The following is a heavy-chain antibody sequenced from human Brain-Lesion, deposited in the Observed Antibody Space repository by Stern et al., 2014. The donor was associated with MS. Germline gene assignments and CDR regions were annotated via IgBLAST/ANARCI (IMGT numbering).Heavy chain of an antibody. CDR2: IYYSGNT. Sequence: VQLVESGPGLVKPSETLSLTCTVAGGSVSSTSYPWAWIRQPPGKGLEWIGTIYYSGNTYYSPSLKSRLTISLDTSTNQFSLTLRSGTAADTAVYYCAGEEDIRYCSGGSCTGNWFDPWGQGTLVTVSS. D-gene: IGHD2-15*01. CDR1: GGSVSSTSYP. V-gene: IGHV4-39*01. CDR3: AGEEDIRYCSGGSCTGNWFDP. J-gene: IGHJ5*02.